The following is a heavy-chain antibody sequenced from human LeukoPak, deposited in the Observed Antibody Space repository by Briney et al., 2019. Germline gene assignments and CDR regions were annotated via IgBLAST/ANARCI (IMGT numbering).Heavy chain of an antibody. CDR1: GFTFSSYW. D-gene: IGHD6-6*01. V-gene: IGHV3-7*01. J-gene: IGHJ6*03. Sequence: GGSLRLSCAASGFTFSSYWMSWVRQAPGKGLEWVANIKQDGSEKYYVDSVKGRFTISRDNAKNSLYLQMNSLRAEDTAVYYCARDLKQLGSGYYYYYMDVWGKGTTVTVSS. CDR2: IKQDGSEK. CDR3: ARDLKQLGSGYYYYYMDV.